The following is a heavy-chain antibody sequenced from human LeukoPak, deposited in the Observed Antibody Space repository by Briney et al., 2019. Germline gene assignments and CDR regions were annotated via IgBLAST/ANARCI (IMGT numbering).Heavy chain of an antibody. CDR2: INHSGST. V-gene: IGHV4-34*01. CDR3: ARSITMIVVGYNWFDP. J-gene: IGHJ5*02. D-gene: IGHD3-22*01. Sequence: SETLSLTCAVYGGSFSGYYWSWIRQPPGKGLEWIGEINHSGSTNYNPSLKSRVTISVDTSKNQFSLKLSSVTAADTAVYYCARSITMIVVGYNWFDPWGQGTLVTVSS. CDR1: GGSFSGYY.